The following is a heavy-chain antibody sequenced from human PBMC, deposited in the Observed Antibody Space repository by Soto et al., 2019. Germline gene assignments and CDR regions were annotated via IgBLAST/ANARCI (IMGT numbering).Heavy chain of an antibody. Sequence: QVQLQESGPGLVKPSETLSLTCTVSGGSISSYYWSWIRQPPGKGLEWIGYIYYSGSTNYNPSLKSRVTISVDTSKNQFSLKLSSVTAADTAVYYCARDPGTSYGSGSYYTWGSWGQGTLVTVSS. CDR1: GGSISSYY. J-gene: IGHJ4*02. CDR2: IYYSGST. D-gene: IGHD3-10*01. V-gene: IGHV4-59*01. CDR3: ARDPGTSYGSGSYYTWGS.